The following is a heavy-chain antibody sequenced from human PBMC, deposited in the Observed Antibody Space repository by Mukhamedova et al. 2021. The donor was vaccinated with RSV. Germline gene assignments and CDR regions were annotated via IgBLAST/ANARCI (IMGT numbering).Heavy chain of an antibody. CDR2: ST. CDR3: AREGGYSSGWSTPGLYFQH. V-gene: IGHV4-30-2*04. D-gene: IGHD6-19*01. J-gene: IGHJ1*01. Sequence: STYYNPSLKSRVTISVDTSKNQFSLKLSSVTAADTAVYYCAREGGYSSGWSTPGLYFQHWGQGTLVTVS.